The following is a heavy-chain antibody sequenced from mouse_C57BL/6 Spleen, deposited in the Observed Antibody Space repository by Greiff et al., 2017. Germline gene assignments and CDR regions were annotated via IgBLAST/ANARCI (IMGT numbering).Heavy chain of an antibody. CDR2: INPNNGGT. CDR1: GYTFTDYN. J-gene: IGHJ3*01. CDR3: ARGDDYGFAY. Sequence: VQLQQSGPELVKPGASVKLSCKASGYTFTDYNMDWVKQSHGKSLEWIGDINPNNGGTNYNQKFKGKATLTVDKSSSTAYMELRSLTSEDTAVYYCARGDDYGFAYWGQGTLVTVSA. D-gene: IGHD2-4*01. V-gene: IGHV1-18*01.